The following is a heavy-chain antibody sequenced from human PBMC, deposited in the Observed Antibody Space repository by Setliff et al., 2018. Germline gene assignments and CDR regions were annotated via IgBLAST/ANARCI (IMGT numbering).Heavy chain of an antibody. CDR1: GGSISSGSYY. Sequence: PSETLSLTCTVSGGSISSGSYYWSWIRQPPGKGLEWIGSIYYRGSTYYNPSLKSRVTISVDTSKNQFSLKLSSVTAADTAVYYCARVLNWFDPWGQGTLVTVSS. V-gene: IGHV4-39*07. J-gene: IGHJ5*02. CDR3: ARVLNWFDP. D-gene: IGHD1-26*01. CDR2: IYYRGST.